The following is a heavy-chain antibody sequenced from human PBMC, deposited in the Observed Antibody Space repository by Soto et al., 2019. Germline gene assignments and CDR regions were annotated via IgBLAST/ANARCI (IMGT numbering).Heavy chain of an antibody. CDR3: ARDNGYYDF. J-gene: IGHJ4*02. D-gene: IGHD2-8*01. CDR2: ISTTSGNT. Sequence: QIQMVQSGAEVKQPGASVKISCKTSGYTFSSYSINWVRQAPGQGLEWMAWISTTSGNTHYAERVQGRVTVTLDKSARTAFMEMWGLTSDDTAVYFCARDNGYYDFWGQGTLVTASS. V-gene: IGHV1-18*01. CDR1: GYTFSSYS.